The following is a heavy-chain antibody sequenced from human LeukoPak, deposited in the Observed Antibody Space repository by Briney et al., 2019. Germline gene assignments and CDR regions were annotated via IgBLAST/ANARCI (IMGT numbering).Heavy chain of an antibody. CDR1: GYTFTSYG. CDR2: ISAYNGNT. D-gene: IGHD3-10*01. CDR3: ARDQNYYCSGSYYISHWFDP. V-gene: IGHV1-18*01. J-gene: IGHJ5*02. Sequence: AASVKVSCKGSGYTFTSYGISWVRQAPGQGLEWMGWISAYNGNTNYAQKLQGRVTMTTDTSTSTAYMELRSLSSDDTAVYYCARDQNYYCSGSYYISHWFDPWGQGTLVTVSS.